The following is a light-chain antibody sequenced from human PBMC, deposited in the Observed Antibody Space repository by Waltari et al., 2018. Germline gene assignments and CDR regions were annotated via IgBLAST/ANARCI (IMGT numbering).Light chain of an antibody. CDR1: QGISSY. J-gene: IGKJ2*01. Sequence: VIWMTQSPSLLPASTGDRVTISCRTSQGISSYLAWYQQKPGKAPELLIYAASTLQSGVPSRFSGSGSGTDFTLTISCLQSEDFATYYCQQYYSFPYTFGQGTKLEIK. CDR2: AAS. CDR3: QQYYSFPYT. V-gene: IGKV1D-8*01.